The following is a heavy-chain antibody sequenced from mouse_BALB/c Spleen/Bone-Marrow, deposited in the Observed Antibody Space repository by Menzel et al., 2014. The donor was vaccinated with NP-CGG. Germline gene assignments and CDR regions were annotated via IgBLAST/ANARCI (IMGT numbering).Heavy chain of an antibody. V-gene: IGHV1-14*01. CDR1: GYTFTSYA. CDR2: ISPYNDGT. D-gene: IGHD1-1*01. J-gene: IGHJ2*01. CDR3: AREVVATDYFDY. Sequence: EVKLMESGPELVKPGASVKMSCKASGYTFTSYAMHWVKQKPGQGLEWIGYISPYNDGTKYNEKFKGKATLTSDKSSSTAYMELSSLTSEDSPVYYCAREVVATDYFDYWGQGTTLTVSS.